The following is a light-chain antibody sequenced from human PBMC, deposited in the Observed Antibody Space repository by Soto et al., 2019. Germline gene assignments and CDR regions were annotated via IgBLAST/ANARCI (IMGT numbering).Light chain of an antibody. V-gene: IGKV1D-12*01. CDR2: AAS. CDR3: QQADSFPLT. CDR1: QDISSW. J-gene: IGKJ4*01. Sequence: DIQMTQSPSSVSASVGDRVIITCRASQDISSWLAWYQQKAGEAPKLLIFAASRLHSGVPSRFSGSGSGTDFTLTINNLQPEDFATYYCQQADSFPLTFGGGTKVEIK.